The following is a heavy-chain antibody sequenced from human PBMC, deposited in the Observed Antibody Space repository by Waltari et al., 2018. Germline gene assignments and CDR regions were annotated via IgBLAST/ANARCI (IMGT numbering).Heavy chain of an antibody. J-gene: IGHJ4*02. Sequence: QVQLQEPGPGLVKPSETLSLTCTVSGDFPSDDHWTWIRQAPGKGLEWIAYLRNTGATKCTPSLQRRVTVSAVTSKKQFSLRLTSVTAADTAVYYCARLPTKYYDSLGWGFFDQWGQGILVTVSS. CDR2: LRNTGAT. CDR1: GDFPSDDH. V-gene: IGHV4-59*08. D-gene: IGHD3-22*01. CDR3: ARLPTKYYDSLGWGFFDQ.